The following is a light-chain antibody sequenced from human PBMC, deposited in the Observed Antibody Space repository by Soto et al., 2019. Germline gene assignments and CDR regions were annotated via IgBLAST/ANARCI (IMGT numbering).Light chain of an antibody. CDR3: QQYDTYPWT. Sequence: DIQMTQSPSTLSASVGDRVTITCRASQSVNIDLAWYQQRPGKAPKLLIYGASSLQSGVLSRFSGSGPGTEFTLTISSLQPDDFAPYYCQQYDTYPWTFGQGTKVEFK. CDR1: QSVNID. CDR2: GAS. J-gene: IGKJ1*01. V-gene: IGKV1-5*01.